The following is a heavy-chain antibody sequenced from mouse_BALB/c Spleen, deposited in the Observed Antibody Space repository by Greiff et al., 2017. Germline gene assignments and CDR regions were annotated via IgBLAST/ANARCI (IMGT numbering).Heavy chain of an antibody. J-gene: IGHJ3*01. V-gene: IGHV1-7*01. CDR3: ASSYGNYESLFAY. CDR1: GYTFTSYW. Sequence: VQLVESGAELAKPGASVKMSCKASGYTFTSYWMHWVKQRPGQGLEWIGYINPSTGYTEYNQKFKDKATLTADKSSSTAYMQLSSLTSEDSAVYYCASSYGNYESLFAYWGQGTLVTVSA. CDR2: INPSTGYT. D-gene: IGHD2-10*02.